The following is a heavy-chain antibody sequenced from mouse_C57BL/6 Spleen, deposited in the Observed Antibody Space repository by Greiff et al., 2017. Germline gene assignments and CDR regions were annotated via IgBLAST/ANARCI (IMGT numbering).Heavy chain of an antibody. CDR3: AREDSSGYGFDY. Sequence: EVQLVESEGGLVQPGSSMKLSCTASGFTFSDYYMAWVRQVPEKGLEWVANINYDGSSTYYLDSLKSRFIISRDNAKNILYLQMSSLKSEDTATYYCAREDSSGYGFDYWGQGTTLTVSS. V-gene: IGHV5-16*01. CDR1: GFTFSDYY. J-gene: IGHJ2*01. D-gene: IGHD3-2*02. CDR2: INYDGSST.